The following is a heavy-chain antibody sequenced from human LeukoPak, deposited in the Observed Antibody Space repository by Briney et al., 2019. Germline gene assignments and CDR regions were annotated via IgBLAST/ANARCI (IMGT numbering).Heavy chain of an antibody. D-gene: IGHD5-12*01. CDR2: IKGDGHEK. Sequence: GGSLRLSCAASGFSFSRYWMNWVRQAPGKGLEWVANIKGDGHEKNYVDSVKGRFSISRDNARNSLYLQMDSLRAEDTAVYYRAKEGGYPINTYDSWGQGALVTVSS. CDR1: GFSFSRYW. V-gene: IGHV3-7*01. CDR3: AKEGGYPINTYDS. J-gene: IGHJ5*01.